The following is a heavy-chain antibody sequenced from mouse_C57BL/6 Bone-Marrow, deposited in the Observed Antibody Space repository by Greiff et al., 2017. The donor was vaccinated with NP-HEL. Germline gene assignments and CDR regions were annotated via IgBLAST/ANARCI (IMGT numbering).Heavy chain of an antibody. CDR2: IYHGSGST. CDR1: GYTFTSYW. Sequence: QVQLQQPGAELVKPGASVKMSCKASGYTFTSYWITWVKQRPGQGLEWIGDIYHGSGSTNYNEKFKSKATLTVDTSSSTAYMQLSSLTSEDSAVYYCAREGYYYGYAMDYWGQGTSVTVSS. D-gene: IGHD1-1*01. V-gene: IGHV1-55*01. CDR3: AREGYYYGYAMDY. J-gene: IGHJ4*01.